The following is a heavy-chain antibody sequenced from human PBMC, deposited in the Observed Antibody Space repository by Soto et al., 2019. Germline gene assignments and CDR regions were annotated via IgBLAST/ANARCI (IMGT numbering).Heavy chain of an antibody. Sequence: QVQLVQSGAEVKKPGASVKVSCKASGDTFTDYYIHWVRQAPGQGLEWMGTVNPSGGHTTYAQHFLGRVTMTRDTSTSTLYMELTSLTSADTAGYYCARGGHVVGVTAALDYWGQGTLVTVSS. J-gene: IGHJ4*02. V-gene: IGHV1-46*01. CDR2: VNPSGGHT. CDR1: GDTFTDYY. D-gene: IGHD2-21*02. CDR3: ARGGHVVGVTAALDY.